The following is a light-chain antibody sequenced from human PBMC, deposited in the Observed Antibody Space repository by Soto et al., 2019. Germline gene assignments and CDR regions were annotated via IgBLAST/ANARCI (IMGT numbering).Light chain of an antibody. CDR3: NSYSSSTTLYL. V-gene: IGLV2-14*01. J-gene: IGLJ1*01. CDR2: DVS. Sequence: QSALTQPASVSGSPGQSITISCTGTSNDVGGYNYVSWYQQHPGKAPKLMISDVSNRPSGVSICFSGSKSGNTASLTISGLQAEDEADYYCNSYSSSTTLYLFGTGTKVTVL. CDR1: SNDVGGYNY.